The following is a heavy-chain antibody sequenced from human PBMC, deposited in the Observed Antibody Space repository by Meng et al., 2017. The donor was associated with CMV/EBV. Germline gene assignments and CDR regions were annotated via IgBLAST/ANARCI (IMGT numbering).Heavy chain of an antibody. D-gene: IGHD4/OR15-4a*01. V-gene: IGHV3-53*01. J-gene: IGHJ5*02. Sequence: AGSLRLSCAASGFTVSSNYMSWVRQAPGKGLEWVSVIYSGGSTYYADSVKGRFTISRDNSKNTLYLQMNSLRAEDTAVYYCASMVVTRGWFDPWGQGTLVTVSS. CDR1: GFTVSSNY. CDR2: IYSGGST. CDR3: ASMVVTRGWFDP.